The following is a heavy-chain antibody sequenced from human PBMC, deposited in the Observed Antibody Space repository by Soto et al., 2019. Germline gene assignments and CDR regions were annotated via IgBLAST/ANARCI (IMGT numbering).Heavy chain of an antibody. J-gene: IGHJ3*01. D-gene: IGHD2-21*02. CDR3: ATRWGPQNWGMQAFDV. V-gene: IGHV4-59*01. CDR1: GASLSSYS. CDR2: IFYSGTA. Sequence: QVQLQESGPGLVKPSETLSLTCTVSGASLSSYSCTWIRQTPQSGLEWIGFIFYSGTAHYNPSLRSRVTISIDTCKSHFSLTVSSVTAADTGVYFCATRWGPQNWGMQAFDVCGQWALVTVSS.